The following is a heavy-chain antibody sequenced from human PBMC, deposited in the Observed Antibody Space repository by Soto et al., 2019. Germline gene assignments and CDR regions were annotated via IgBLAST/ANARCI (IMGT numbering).Heavy chain of an antibody. CDR1: GFSFNNVW. D-gene: IGHD3-3*01. Sequence: EVQLVESGGGLVKPGGSLGLSCGASGFSFNNVWMHWVRQAPGRGLEWVGRIKSKADGETTDYAEPVKGRFTVSRDDSKNTGYLQMDSLKAGDTAVYYCNASYDLGSGHTPLWGQGTLVTVSS. CDR3: NASYDLGSGHTPL. V-gene: IGHV3-15*07. J-gene: IGHJ4*02. CDR2: IKSKADGETT.